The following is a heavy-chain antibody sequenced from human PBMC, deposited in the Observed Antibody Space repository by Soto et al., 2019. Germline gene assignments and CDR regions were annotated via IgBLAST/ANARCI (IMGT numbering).Heavy chain of an antibody. CDR3: AREIAVAGPEGY. Sequence: QVQLVQSGAEVKKPGASVKVSCKASGYTFTSYAMHWVRQAPGQRLEWMGWINAGNGNTKYSQKFQGRVTITRDTSASTAYMELSSLRSEDTAVYYCAREIAVAGPEGYWGQGTLVTVSS. D-gene: IGHD6-19*01. V-gene: IGHV1-3*01. CDR1: GYTFTSYA. J-gene: IGHJ4*02. CDR2: INAGNGNT.